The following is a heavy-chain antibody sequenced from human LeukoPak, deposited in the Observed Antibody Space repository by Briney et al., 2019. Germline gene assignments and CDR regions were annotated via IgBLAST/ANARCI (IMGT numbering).Heavy chain of an antibody. Sequence: GGSLRLSCGVSGFIFSDYGMHWVRQAPGKGLEWVTSIRFDGSNNYYADSVKGRFTISRDNSRNTLYLQMNSLRPEDTAVYYCAKKREPGLAGYGGFEYWGQGTPVTVSS. CDR2: IRFDGSNN. CDR1: GFIFSDYG. J-gene: IGHJ4*02. V-gene: IGHV3-30*02. D-gene: IGHD3-9*01. CDR3: AKKREPGLAGYGGFEY.